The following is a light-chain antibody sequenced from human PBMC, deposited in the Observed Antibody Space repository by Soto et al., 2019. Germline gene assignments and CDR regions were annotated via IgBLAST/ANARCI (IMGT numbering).Light chain of an antibody. V-gene: IGLV2-8*01. CDR1: KNDIGVYDF. CDR3: KSYAGSNTYV. J-gene: IGLJ7*01. Sequence: QSALTQPPSASGSPGQSVTISCTGTKNDIGVYDFVSWYQHHPGKAPRLIIYEVVQRPSGVPDRFSGSKSGNTASLTVSGRQAADEADYFCKSYAGSNTYVFGSGTQLTVL. CDR2: EVV.